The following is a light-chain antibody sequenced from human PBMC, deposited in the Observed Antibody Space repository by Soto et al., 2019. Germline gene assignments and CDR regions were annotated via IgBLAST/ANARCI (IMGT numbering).Light chain of an antibody. CDR2: DAS. J-gene: IGKJ4*01. Sequence: EIVLTQSPATLSFSPGARATLSCSASQSVSSQLAWYQQKPGQAPRLLIYDASNRATGITARFSGSGSGTDFTLTISSLEPEDFAVYDCQQRTNWPLPFGGGTKVEIK. V-gene: IGKV3-11*01. CDR1: QSVSSQ. CDR3: QQRTNWPLP.